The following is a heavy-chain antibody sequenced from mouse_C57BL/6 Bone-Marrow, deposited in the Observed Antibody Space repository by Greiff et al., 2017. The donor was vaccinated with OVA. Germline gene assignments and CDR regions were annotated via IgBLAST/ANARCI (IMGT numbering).Heavy chain of an antibody. D-gene: IGHD1-1*01. CDR1: GFTFSSYA. CDR3: TRAIYYYGSSYVAY. V-gene: IGHV5-9-1*02. CDR2: ISRGGDYI. Sequence: EVKLMESGEGLVKPGGSLKLSCAASGFTFSSYAMSWVRQTPEKRLEWVAYISRGGDYIYYADTVKGRFTISRDNARNTLYLQMSSLKSEDTAMYYCTRAIYYYGSSYVAYWGQGTLVTVSA. J-gene: IGHJ3*01.